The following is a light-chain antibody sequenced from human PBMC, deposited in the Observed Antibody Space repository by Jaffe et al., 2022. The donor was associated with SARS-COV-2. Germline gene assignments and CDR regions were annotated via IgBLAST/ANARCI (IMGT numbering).Light chain of an antibody. Sequence: EVVMTQSPATLSVSPGERATLSCRASQSVNTNLAWYQQKPGQAPRLLIYGASITVPDFPARFSGSGSGTEFTLSISSLQSEDSAVYYCHQYNNWPRTFGQGTKVEIK. V-gene: IGKV3-15*01. CDR3: HQYNNWPRT. CDR1: QSVNTN. CDR2: GAS. J-gene: IGKJ1*01.